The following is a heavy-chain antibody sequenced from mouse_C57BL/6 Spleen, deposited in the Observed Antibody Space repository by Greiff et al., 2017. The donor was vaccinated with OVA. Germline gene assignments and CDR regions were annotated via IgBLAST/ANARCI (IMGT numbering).Heavy chain of an antibody. CDR2: IYPGSGST. CDR3: ARHYDYDEGYYFDY. D-gene: IGHD2-4*01. V-gene: IGHV1-55*01. Sequence: QVQLQQSGAELVKPGASVKMSCKASGYTFTSYWITWVKQRPGQGLEWIGDIYPGSGSTNYNEKFKSKATLTVDTATSTAYMQLSSLKSEDSAVYFCARHYDYDEGYYFDYWGQGTTLTVSS. CDR1: GYTFTSYW. J-gene: IGHJ2*01.